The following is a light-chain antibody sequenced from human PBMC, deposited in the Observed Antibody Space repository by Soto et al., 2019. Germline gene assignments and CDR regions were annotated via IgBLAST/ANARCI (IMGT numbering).Light chain of an antibody. J-gene: IGKJ3*01. V-gene: IGKV3-15*01. CDR3: QPYNNWPFT. Sequence: EIVMTQSPATLSVSPGERSTLSCRASQSISSNLAWYQQKPGQAPMLLIYGASTRATGIPATFSGSGSGTEFTLTISSLQSEDFAVYYCQPYNNWPFTFGPGTKVDIK. CDR1: QSISSN. CDR2: GAS.